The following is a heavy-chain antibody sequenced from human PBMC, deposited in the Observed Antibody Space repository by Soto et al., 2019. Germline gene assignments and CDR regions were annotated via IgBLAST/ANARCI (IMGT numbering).Heavy chain of an antibody. Sequence: ASVKVSCKASGYTFTSYGISWVRQAPGQGLEWMGWISAYNGNTNYAQKLQGRVTMTTDTSTSTAYMELRSLRSDDTAVYYCARPRITMVRGVISWFDPWGQGTLVTVSS. D-gene: IGHD3-10*01. CDR3: ARPRITMVRGVISWFDP. J-gene: IGHJ5*02. CDR2: ISAYNGNT. V-gene: IGHV1-18*01. CDR1: GYTFTSYG.